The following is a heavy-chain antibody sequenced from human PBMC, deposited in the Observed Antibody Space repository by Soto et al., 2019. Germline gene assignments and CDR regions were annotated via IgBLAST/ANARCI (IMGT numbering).Heavy chain of an antibody. Sequence: GVSLRLSCAASGFTFSSYGMHWVRQAPGKGLEWVTIIWYDGSKKYYADSVKGRFTISRDNSKNTLYLQMNSLRAEDTAVYYCPTGRGSGSHYDVSLNYFYRGMDIWCQHATVTIS. D-gene: IGHD1-26*01. V-gene: IGHV3-33*01. CDR2: IWYDGSKK. J-gene: IGHJ6*02. CDR3: PTGRGSGSHYDVSLNYFYRGMDI. CDR1: GFTFSSYG.